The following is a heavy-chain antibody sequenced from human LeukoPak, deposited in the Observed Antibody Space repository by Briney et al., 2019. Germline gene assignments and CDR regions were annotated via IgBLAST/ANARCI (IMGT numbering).Heavy chain of an antibody. V-gene: IGHV4-34*01. D-gene: IGHD5-18*01. Sequence: PETLSLTCAVYGGSFSGYYWSWIRQPPGKGLEWIGEINHSGSTNYNPSLKSRVTISVDTSKNQFSLKLSSVTAADTAVYYCARGGRYSYGYFDYWGQGTLVTVSS. CDR3: ARGGRYSYGYFDY. CDR1: GGSFSGYY. J-gene: IGHJ4*02. CDR2: INHSGST.